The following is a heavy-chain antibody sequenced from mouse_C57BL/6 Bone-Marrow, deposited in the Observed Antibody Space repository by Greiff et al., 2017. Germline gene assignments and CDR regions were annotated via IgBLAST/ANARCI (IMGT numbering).Heavy chain of an antibody. J-gene: IGHJ1*03. CDR1: GYAFSSYW. CDR3: ARSGSSYPHWYFDV. V-gene: IGHV1-80*01. Sequence: VKLQESGAELVKPGASVKISCKASGYAFSSYWMNWVKQRPGKGLEWIGQIYPGDGDTNYNGKFKGKATLTADKSSSTAYMQLSSLTSEDSAVYFCARSGSSYPHWYFDVWGTVTTVTVSS. D-gene: IGHD1-1*01. CDR2: IYPGDGDT.